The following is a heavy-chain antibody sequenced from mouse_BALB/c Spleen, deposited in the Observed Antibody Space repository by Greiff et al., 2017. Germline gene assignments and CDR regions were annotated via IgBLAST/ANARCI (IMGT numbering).Heavy chain of an antibody. CDR3: ARGDGNYDWFAY. V-gene: IGHV3-2*02. CDR1: GYSITSDYA. CDR2: ISYSGST. J-gene: IGHJ3*01. Sequence: EVKLMESGPGLVKPSQSLSLTCTVTGYSITSDYAWNWIRQFPGNKLEWMGYISYSGSTSYNPSLKSRISITRDTSKNQFFLQLNSVTTEDTATYYCARGDGNYDWFAYWGQGTLVTVSA. D-gene: IGHD2-1*01.